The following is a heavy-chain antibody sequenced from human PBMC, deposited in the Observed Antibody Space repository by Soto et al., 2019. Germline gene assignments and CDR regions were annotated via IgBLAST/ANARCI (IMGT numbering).Heavy chain of an antibody. CDR2: LRSGGGT. D-gene: IGHD3-10*01. J-gene: IGHJ6*02. Sequence: QVQLQESGPGLVKPSETLSLTCTVSGDSISSYNLAWIRQPPGKGLEWIGSLRSGGGTSYHPSLKGRVAISAETSMKQVSLRLSSVTAADTAVYYCVRQGIGVLHGLVDVWGQGTTVTVSS. CDR1: GDSISSYN. CDR3: VRQGIGVLHGLVDV. V-gene: IGHV4-59*08.